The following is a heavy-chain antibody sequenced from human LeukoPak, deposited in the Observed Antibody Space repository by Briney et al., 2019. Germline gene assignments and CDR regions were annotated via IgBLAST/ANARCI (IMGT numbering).Heavy chain of an antibody. D-gene: IGHD5-24*01. Sequence: ASVKVSCKASGGTFSSYAISWARQAPGQGLEWMGGIIPIFGTANYAQKFQGRVTITADESTSTAYMELSSLRSEDTAVYYCASGGDGYKNWFDPWGQGTLVTVSS. CDR2: IIPIFGTA. CDR1: GGTFSSYA. V-gene: IGHV1-69*13. J-gene: IGHJ5*02. CDR3: ASGGDGYKNWFDP.